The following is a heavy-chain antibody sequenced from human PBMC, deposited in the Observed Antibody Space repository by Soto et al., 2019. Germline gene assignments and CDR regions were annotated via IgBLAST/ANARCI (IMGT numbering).Heavy chain of an antibody. CDR1: GGSISGFY. D-gene: IGHD6-6*01. V-gene: IGHV4-59*01. J-gene: IGHJ6*02. CDR3: ARGFALAARGMDV. Sequence: SETLSLTCAVSGGSISGFYWSWIRQAPGKELEWLGYKYYSGNTNYNPSLKGRVTMSIDTSKNHFSLILTSVTAADTAVYFCARGFALAARGMDVWGQGTTVTLS. CDR2: KYYSGNT.